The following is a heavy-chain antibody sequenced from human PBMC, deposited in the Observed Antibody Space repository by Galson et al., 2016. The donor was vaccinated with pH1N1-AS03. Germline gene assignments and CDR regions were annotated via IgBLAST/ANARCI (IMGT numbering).Heavy chain of an antibody. Sequence: QSGAEVTKPGESLKISCKGSENSFARHWIAWVRQMPGKGLESMWIIYPTDSDTRYSPSFQGRVTISADKSTDTAYLQWNTLTASDTATYYCAGHPPGSVWRYGMGVWGQGTTVIVSS. V-gene: IGHV5-51*01. CDR1: ENSFARHW. J-gene: IGHJ6*02. D-gene: IGHD6-19*01. CDR2: IYPTDSDT. CDR3: AGHPPGSVWRYGMGV.